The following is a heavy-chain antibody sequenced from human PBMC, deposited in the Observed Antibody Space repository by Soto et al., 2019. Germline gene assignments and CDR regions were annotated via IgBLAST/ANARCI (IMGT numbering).Heavy chain of an antibody. CDR2: ISDSGGST. CDR1: GFTFSSYA. D-gene: IGHD2-15*01. V-gene: IGHV3-23*01. CDR3: ANGCGGTCYSRIHY. Sequence: EVQLLESGGGLVQPGGSLRLSCAASGFTFSSYAMSWVRQAPGKGLEWVSGISDSGGSTYYADSVKGRFTISRDNSKNTRYLQMNILRAEDTAVYYCANGCGGTCYSRIHYWGQGTLVTVSS. J-gene: IGHJ4*02.